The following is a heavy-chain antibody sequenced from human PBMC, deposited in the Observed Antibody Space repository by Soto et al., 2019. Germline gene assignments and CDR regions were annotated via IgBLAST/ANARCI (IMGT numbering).Heavy chain of an antibody. D-gene: IGHD6-19*01. CDR1: GFTFNSYA. CDR3: AKAGIGYSSGWLNWFDP. Sequence: GGSLRLSCAASGFTFNSYAMSWVRQAPGKGLEWVSAISGSGGTTYYADSVKGRFTVSRDNSKNTLYLQMSSLRADDTAVYYCAKAGIGYSSGWLNWFDPWGQGTLVTVSS. CDR2: ISGSGGTT. J-gene: IGHJ5*02. V-gene: IGHV3-23*01.